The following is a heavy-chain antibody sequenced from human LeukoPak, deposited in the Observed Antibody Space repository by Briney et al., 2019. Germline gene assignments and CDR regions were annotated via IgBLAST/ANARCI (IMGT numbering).Heavy chain of an antibody. CDR3: AGDRSSGWYDYYYYYGMDV. J-gene: IGHJ6*02. V-gene: IGHV3-21*01. CDR2: ISSSSSYI. D-gene: IGHD6-19*01. Sequence: PGGSLRLSCAASGFTFSSYSMNWVRQAPGKGLEWVSSISSSSSYIYYADSVKGRFTISRDNAKNSLYLQMNSLRAEDTAVYYCAGDRSSGWYDYYYYYGMDVWGQGTTVTVSS. CDR1: GFTFSSYS.